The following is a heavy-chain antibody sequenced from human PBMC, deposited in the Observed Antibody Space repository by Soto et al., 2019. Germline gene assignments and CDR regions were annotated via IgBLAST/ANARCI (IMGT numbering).Heavy chain of an antibody. D-gene: IGHD6-13*01. CDR2: IYYSGST. V-gene: IGHV4-39*01. Sequence: QLQLQESGPGLVKPSETLSLTCTVSGGSISSSSYYWGWIRQPPGKGLEWIGSIYYSGSTYYNPSIKSRVTISVDTSKNQFSLKLSSVTAADTAVYYCARQSNLIAAAGHFDYWGQGTLVTVSS. J-gene: IGHJ4*02. CDR3: ARQSNLIAAAGHFDY. CDR1: GGSISSSSYY.